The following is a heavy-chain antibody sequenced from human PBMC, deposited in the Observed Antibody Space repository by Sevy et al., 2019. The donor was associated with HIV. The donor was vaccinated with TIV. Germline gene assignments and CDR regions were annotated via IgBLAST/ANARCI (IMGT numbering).Heavy chain of an antibody. D-gene: IGHD2-15*01. J-gene: IGHJ4*02. Sequence: SETLSLTCAVSGGSISSGGYSWSWIRQPPGKGLEWIGYIYHGGSTYYNPSPKSRVPISVDRSKNQFSLKLSSVTAADTAVYYCARVVVAATYFDYWGQGTLVTVSS. CDR1: GGSISSGGYS. V-gene: IGHV4-30-2*01. CDR3: ARVVVAATYFDY. CDR2: IYHGGST.